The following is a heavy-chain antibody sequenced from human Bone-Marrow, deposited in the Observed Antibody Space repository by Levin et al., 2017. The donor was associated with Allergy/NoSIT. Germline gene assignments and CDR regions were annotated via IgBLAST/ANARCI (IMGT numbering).Heavy chain of an antibody. CDR1: GFTFSDHY. Sequence: GGSLRLSCATSGFTFSDHYLDWVRQAPGKGLEWVGRSRNKRNSYITEYAASVKGRSTISRDDSKHSLYLQMTSLKAEHTAVDDCARWDAGSCECWGQGTLVTVSS. V-gene: IGHV3-72*01. D-gene: IGHD1-26*01. CDR2: SRNKRNSYIT. CDR3: ARWDAGSCEC. J-gene: IGHJ4*02.